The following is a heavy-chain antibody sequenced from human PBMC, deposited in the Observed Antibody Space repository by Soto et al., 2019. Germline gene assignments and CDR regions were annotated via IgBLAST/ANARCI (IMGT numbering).Heavy chain of an antibody. D-gene: IGHD3-22*01. J-gene: IGHJ3*02. V-gene: IGHV3-48*02. CDR1: GFTFSNYA. Sequence: DVQLVESGGDLLQPGGSLRLSCAASGFTFSNYAMNWVRQAPGKGLEWVSYISSTTRTIYYADSVKGRFTISRDNAKNSLSLQMNSMRDEDTALYYCARERPYSSDSRGYFSTEGLEIWGQGKMVTVSS. CDR3: ARERPYSSDSRGYFSTEGLEI. CDR2: ISSTTRTI.